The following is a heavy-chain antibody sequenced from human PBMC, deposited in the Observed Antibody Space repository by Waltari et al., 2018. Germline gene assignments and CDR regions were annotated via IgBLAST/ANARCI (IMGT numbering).Heavy chain of an antibody. D-gene: IGHD3-10*01. J-gene: IGHJ2*01. CDR3: ARAQLTMARNLDL. V-gene: IGHV3-74*01. CDR1: GFTFSSYW. Sequence: EVQLVESGGGLVQPGGSLGLSCVTSGFTFSSYWMHWVRQVPGKGRVGVSRSNSDGSTTSYADSVKGRFTISRDNAKNTLYLQMNSLRADDTSVYYCARAQLTMARNLDLWGRGTLVTVSS. CDR2: SNSDGSTT.